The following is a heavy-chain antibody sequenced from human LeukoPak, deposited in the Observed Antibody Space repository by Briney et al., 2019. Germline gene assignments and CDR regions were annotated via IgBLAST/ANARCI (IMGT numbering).Heavy chain of an antibody. Sequence: PSETLSLTCTVSGGSISSSSYYWSWIRQPPGKGLEWIGEINHSGSTNYNPSLKSRVTISVDTSKNQFSLKLSSVTAADTAVYYCARLGSRRGVTMVRGVSWFDPWGQGTLVTVSS. J-gene: IGHJ5*02. D-gene: IGHD3-10*01. V-gene: IGHV4-39*07. CDR3: ARLGSRRGVTMVRGVSWFDP. CDR1: GGSISSSSYY. CDR2: INHSGST.